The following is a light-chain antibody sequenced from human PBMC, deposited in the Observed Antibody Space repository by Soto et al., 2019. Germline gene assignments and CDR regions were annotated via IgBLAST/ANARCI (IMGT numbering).Light chain of an antibody. Sequence: DIQMTQSPSSLSASVGDRVTITCRASQSITTYLNWYQHKPWKAPKLLICAASSLPSGVPSRFSRSGSGTEFTLTISSLQPEDSATYYCQQGSSTPFTFGTGTKVDI. CDR1: QSITTY. J-gene: IGKJ3*01. V-gene: IGKV1-39*01. CDR2: AAS. CDR3: QQGSSTPFT.